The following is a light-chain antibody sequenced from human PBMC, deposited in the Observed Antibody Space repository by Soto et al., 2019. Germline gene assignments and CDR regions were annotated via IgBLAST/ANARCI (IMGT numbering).Light chain of an antibody. CDR3: QQYGSAPFT. CDR1: QTVSGSY. Sequence: ENVLTQSPGTLSLSPGERATLSCRASQTVSGSYVAWYQQKPGQTPRLLIYGASSRATGIPDRFSGSGSGTDFTLTISRLEPEDFAVYYCQQYGSAPFTFGPGTKVDIK. J-gene: IGKJ3*01. CDR2: GAS. V-gene: IGKV3-20*01.